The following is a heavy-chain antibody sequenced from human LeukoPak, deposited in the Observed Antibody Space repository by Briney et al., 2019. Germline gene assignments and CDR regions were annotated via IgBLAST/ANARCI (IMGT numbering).Heavy chain of an antibody. Sequence: PSQTLSLTCTVSGGSISSGGYYWSWIRQHPGKGLEWIGYIYYSGSTYYNPSLKSRVTISVDTSKNQFSLKLSSVTAADTAVYHCARDRPSETLRYFDYWGQGTLVTVSS. CDR3: ARDRPSETLRYFDY. J-gene: IGHJ4*02. V-gene: IGHV4-31*03. CDR2: IYYSGST. D-gene: IGHD1-26*01. CDR1: GGSISSGGYY.